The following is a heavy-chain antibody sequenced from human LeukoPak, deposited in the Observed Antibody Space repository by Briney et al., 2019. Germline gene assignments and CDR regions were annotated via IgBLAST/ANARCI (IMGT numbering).Heavy chain of an antibody. Sequence: GGSLRLSCAASGFTFSSYWMHWDRQAPGKGLVWVSRINSDGSSTSYADSVKGRFTISRDNAKNTLYLQMNSLRAEDTAVYYCASGLRIAVAGTIFPDAFDIWGQGTMVTVSS. J-gene: IGHJ3*02. V-gene: IGHV3-74*01. CDR1: GFTFSSYW. CDR2: INSDGSST. CDR3: ASGLRIAVAGTIFPDAFDI. D-gene: IGHD6-19*01.